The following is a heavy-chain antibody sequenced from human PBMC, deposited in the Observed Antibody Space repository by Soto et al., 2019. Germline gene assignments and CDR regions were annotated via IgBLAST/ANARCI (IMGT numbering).Heavy chain of an antibody. J-gene: IGHJ6*03. D-gene: IGHD5-18*01. CDR2: ISGSGGST. CDR1: RCNFSSYT. Sequence: GWLRLSFSAARCNFSSYTMSWRSRAPGKGLEWVSAISGSGGSTYYADSVKGRFTISRDNSKNTLYLQMNSLRAEDTAVYYCAKGPYRFSLYPPHYRDVWGKGT. CDR3: AKGPYRFSLYPPHYRDV. V-gene: IGHV3-23*01.